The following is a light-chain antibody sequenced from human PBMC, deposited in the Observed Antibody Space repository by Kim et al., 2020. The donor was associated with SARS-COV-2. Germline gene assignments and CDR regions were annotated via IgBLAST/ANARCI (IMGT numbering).Light chain of an antibody. CDR2: FDS. Sequence: APGETARMTCGGNNIETKSVHWYQQKPGQAPILVIYFDSDRPSGIPERFSGSNSGNTATLTISRVEAADEADYYCQVWDGSSDHVVFGGGTQLPS. J-gene: IGLJ2*01. V-gene: IGLV3-21*04. CDR1: NIETKS. CDR3: QVWDGSSDHVV.